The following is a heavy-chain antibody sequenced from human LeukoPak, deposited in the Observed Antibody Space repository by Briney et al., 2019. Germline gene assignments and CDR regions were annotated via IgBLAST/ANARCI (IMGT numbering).Heavy chain of an antibody. V-gene: IGHV3-23*01. J-gene: IGHJ4*02. CDR1: GFTFSSYA. CDR3: AKDFDFGVVIIRSYFDY. D-gene: IGHD3-3*01. Sequence: GGSLRLSCAASGFTFSSYAMSWVRQAPGKGLEWVSAISGSGGGTYYADSVKGRFTISRDNSKNTLYLQMNSLRAEDTAVYYCAKDFDFGVVIIRSYFDYWGQGTLVTVSS. CDR2: ISGSGGGT.